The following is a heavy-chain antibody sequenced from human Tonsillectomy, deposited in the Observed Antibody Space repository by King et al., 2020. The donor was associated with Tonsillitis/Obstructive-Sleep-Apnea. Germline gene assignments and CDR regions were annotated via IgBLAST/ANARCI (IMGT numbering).Heavy chain of an antibody. V-gene: IGHV1-18*01. CDR1: GYTFTSYG. Sequence: LVESGAEVKKPGASVKVSCKASGYTFTSYGISWVRQAPGQGLEWMGWISTYNGNTNYAQKLQGRVTMTTDTSTSTAYMELRSLRSDDTAVYYCARGIVVVPAGNYMDVWGKGTTVTVSS. J-gene: IGHJ6*03. D-gene: IGHD2-2*01. CDR2: ISTYNGNT. CDR3: ARGIVVVPAGNYMDV.